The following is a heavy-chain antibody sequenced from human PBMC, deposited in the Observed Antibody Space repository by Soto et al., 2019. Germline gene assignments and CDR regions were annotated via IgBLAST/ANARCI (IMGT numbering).Heavy chain of an antibody. V-gene: IGHV1-69*02. CDR1: GGTFSSYT. CDR3: ASNGVVVVPAAMFGAFDI. Sequence: SVKVSCKASGGTFSSYTISWVRQAPGQGLEWMGRIIPILGIANYAQKFQGRVTITADKSTSTAYMELSSLRSEDTAVYYCASNGVVVVPAAMFGAFDIWGQGTMVTVSS. J-gene: IGHJ3*02. D-gene: IGHD2-2*01. CDR2: IIPILGIA.